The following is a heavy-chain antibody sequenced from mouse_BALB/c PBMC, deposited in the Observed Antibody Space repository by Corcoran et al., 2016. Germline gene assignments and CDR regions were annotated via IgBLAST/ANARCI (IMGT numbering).Heavy chain of an antibody. CDR1: GYTFTNYG. V-gene: IGHV9-1*02. CDR2: INTYTGEP. CDR3: ARVITTEENYYAMDY. D-gene: IGHD2-4*01. J-gene: IGHJ4*01. Sequence: QIQLVQSGPELKKPGETVKISCKASGYTFTNYGMNWVKQAPGKGLKWMGWINTYTGEPTYADDFKGRFAFSLETSASTAYLQINNLKNEDMATYFCARVITTEENYYAMDYWGQGTSVTVSS.